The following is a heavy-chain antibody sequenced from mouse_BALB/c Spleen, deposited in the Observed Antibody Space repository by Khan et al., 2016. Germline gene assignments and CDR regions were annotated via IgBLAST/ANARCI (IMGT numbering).Heavy chain of an antibody. J-gene: IGHJ2*01. CDR2: INYSGST. D-gene: IGHD3-1*01. V-gene: IGHV3-1*02. CDR1: GYSITSHYT. CDR3: ATSSSGYWYYFDY. Sequence: EVQLVESGPDLVKPSQSLSLTCTVTGYSITSHYTWHWIRHFPGNKLEWMGYINYSGSTNYNPSLKSRFSITRDTSKNQFFLQLSSLTADDTATYYCATSSSGYWYYFDYWGQGTTLTVSS.